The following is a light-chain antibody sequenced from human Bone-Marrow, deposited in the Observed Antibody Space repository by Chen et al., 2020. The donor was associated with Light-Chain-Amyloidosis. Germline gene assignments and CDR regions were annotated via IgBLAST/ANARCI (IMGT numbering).Light chain of an antibody. J-gene: IGLJ3*02. CDR1: NIGSTS. CDR2: DDS. V-gene: IGLV3-21*02. CDR3: QVWDRSSDRPV. Sequence: SYVLTQPSSVSVAPGQTATIACGGNNIGSTSVHWYQQTPGQAPLLVGYDDSDRPSGIPERLSGSNSGNTATLTLSRVEAGDEAAYYCQVWDRSSDRPVFGGGTKLTVL.